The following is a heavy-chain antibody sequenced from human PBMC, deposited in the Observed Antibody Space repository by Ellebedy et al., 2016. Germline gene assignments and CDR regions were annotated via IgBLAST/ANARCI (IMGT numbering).Heavy chain of an antibody. CDR3: ARLIVGATGGGDYYYYGMDV. Sequence: ASVKVSCXTSGYTFTHYGITWVRQAPGQGLEWMGWISGYSGNTNYAQKFEDRVTMTIDTSTSTVYMELRSLRSDDTAEYYCARLIVGATGGGDYYYYGMDVWGQGTTVIVSS. V-gene: IGHV1-18*04. J-gene: IGHJ6*02. CDR1: GYTFTHYG. CDR2: ISGYSGNT. D-gene: IGHD1-26*01.